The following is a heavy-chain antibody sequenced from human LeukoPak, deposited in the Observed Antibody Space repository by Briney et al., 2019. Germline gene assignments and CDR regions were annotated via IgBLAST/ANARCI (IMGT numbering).Heavy chain of an antibody. CDR2: INPSGGST. CDR3: ARDRAPLVATNFDY. J-gene: IGHJ4*02. V-gene: IGHV1-46*01. Sequence: GASVKVSCKASGYTFTSYYMHWVRQAPGQGLEWMGIINPSGGSTSYAQKFQGRVTMTRDTSISTAYMELRRLRSDDTAVYYCARDRAPLVATNFDYWGQGTLVTVSS. D-gene: IGHD5-12*01. CDR1: GYTFTSYY.